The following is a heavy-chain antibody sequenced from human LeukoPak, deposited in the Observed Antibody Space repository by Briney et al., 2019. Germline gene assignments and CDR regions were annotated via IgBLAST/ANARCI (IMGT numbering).Heavy chain of an antibody. V-gene: IGHV3-30*01. CDR2: ISYDGSNK. D-gene: IGHD2-15*01. J-gene: IGHJ4*02. Sequence: GGSLRLSCAASGFTFSSYAMHWVRQAPGKGLEWVAVISYDGSNKYYADSVKGRFTISRDNSKNTLYLQMNSLRAEDTAVYYCARGHYSDTLWVFDYWGQGTLVTVSS. CDR1: GFTFSSYA. CDR3: ARGHYSDTLWVFDY.